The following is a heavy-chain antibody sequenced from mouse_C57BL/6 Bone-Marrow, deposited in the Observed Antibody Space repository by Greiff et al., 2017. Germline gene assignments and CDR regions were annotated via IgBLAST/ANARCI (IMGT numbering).Heavy chain of an antibody. CDR1: GYTFTSYW. J-gene: IGHJ2*01. CDR2: INPSNGGT. Sequence: VQLQQPGTELVKPGASVKLSCKASGYTFTSYWMHWVKQRPGQGLEWIGNINPSNGGTNYNEKFKSKATLTVDKSSSTAYMQLSSLTSEDSAVYYCAREGEDYGNLRDYWGQGTTLTVSS. V-gene: IGHV1-53*01. D-gene: IGHD2-1*01. CDR3: AREGEDYGNLRDY.